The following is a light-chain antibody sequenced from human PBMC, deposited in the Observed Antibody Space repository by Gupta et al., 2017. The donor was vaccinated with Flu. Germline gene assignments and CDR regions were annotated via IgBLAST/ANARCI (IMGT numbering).Light chain of an antibody. CDR2: GAS. CDR1: RSVPSYY. CDR3: QQYGGSVCM. V-gene: IGKV3-20*01. J-gene: IGKJ3*01. Sequence: SLSLSPGKRTTLSCRASRSVPSYYLAWYQQIPGQTPRLLIVGASHGTASIPGWCGGSGSRTVFTLTISRLEPEDFGVYYCQQYGGSVCMFGPGTKVDIK.